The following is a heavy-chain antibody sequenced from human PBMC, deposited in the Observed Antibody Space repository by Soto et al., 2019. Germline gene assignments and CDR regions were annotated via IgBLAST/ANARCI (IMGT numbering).Heavy chain of an antibody. CDR1: GFTFSNYA. J-gene: IGHJ4*02. CDR3: AKDGWSDYGGNSDY. V-gene: IGHV3-23*01. D-gene: IGHD4-17*01. CDR2: ISSGGGGT. Sequence: EVQLLESGGDLVQPGGSLRLSCAASGFTFSNYAMSWVRQAPGKGLEWVAAISSGGGGTYYADSVKGRFTISRDNSKNTLYLQMNSLRAEDTAVYYCAKDGWSDYGGNSDYWGQGALVTVSS.